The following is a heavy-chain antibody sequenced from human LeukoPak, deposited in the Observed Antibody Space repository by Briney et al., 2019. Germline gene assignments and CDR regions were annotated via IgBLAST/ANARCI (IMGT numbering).Heavy chain of an antibody. V-gene: IGHV3-30*03. D-gene: IGHD5-12*01. CDR1: GCTFSSYG. CDR2: ISYDGSNN. J-gene: IGHJ5*02. CDR3: SRDRLGGLDL. Sequence: GRSLRLSCAASGCTFSSYGMHWVRQAPGKGLEWVAVISYDGSNNYYAASVKGRFTISRDNSKRTLYRQMNRLRAEDTAVYYWSRDRLGGLDLWGQGTLVTVSS.